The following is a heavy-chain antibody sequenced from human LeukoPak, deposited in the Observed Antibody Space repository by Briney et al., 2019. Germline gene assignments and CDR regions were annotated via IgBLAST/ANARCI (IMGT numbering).Heavy chain of an antibody. J-gene: IGHJ6*02. Sequence: KPGRSLRLSCAASGFTFSSYGMHWVRQAPGKGLEWVAVIWYDGSNKYYADSVKGRFTISRDNSKNTLYLQMNSLRAEDTAVYYCARDPRFGELLQEFYYYGMDVWGQGTTVTVSS. D-gene: IGHD3-10*01. CDR2: IWYDGSNK. V-gene: IGHV3-33*01. CDR3: ARDPRFGELLQEFYYYGMDV. CDR1: GFTFSSYG.